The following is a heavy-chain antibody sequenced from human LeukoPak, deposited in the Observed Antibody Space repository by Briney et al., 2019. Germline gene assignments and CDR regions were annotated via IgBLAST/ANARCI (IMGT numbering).Heavy chain of an antibody. D-gene: IGHD6-25*01. J-gene: IGHJ4*02. CDR1: GGSFSGYY. Sequence: PSETLSLTCAVYGGSFSGYYWSWIRQPPGKGLEWIGEINHSGSTNYNPSLKSRVTISVDTSKNQFSLKLSSVTAADTAVYYCASSSGGVSAAASDYWGRGTLVTVSS. V-gene: IGHV4-34*01. CDR3: ASSSGGVSAAASDY. CDR2: INHSGST.